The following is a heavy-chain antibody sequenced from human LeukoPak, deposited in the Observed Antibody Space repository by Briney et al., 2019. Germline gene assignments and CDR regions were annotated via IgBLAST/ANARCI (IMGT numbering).Heavy chain of an antibody. CDR1: GGSISSYS. Sequence: PSETLSLTCTVSGGSISSYSWSWIRQPPGKGLEWIGYIYYSGSTNYNPSLKSRVTISVDTSKNQFSLKLSSVTAADTAVYYCARHRANSNFDFWGQGTLVTVSS. CDR2: IYYSGST. D-gene: IGHD1-1*01. CDR3: ARHRANSNFDF. J-gene: IGHJ4*02. V-gene: IGHV4-59*08.